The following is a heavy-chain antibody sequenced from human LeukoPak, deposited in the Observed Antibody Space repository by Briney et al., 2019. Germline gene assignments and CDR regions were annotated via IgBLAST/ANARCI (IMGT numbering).Heavy chain of an antibody. CDR3: ARAYCSSTNCSSVGYFEL. J-gene: IGHJ2*01. CDR2: INSDGSNT. V-gene: IGHV3-74*01. CDR1: GFTFSSYW. D-gene: IGHD2-2*01. Sequence: GGSLRLSCAASGFTFSSYWMHWVRQAPGKGLVWVSRINSDGSNTSYADSVKGRFMISRDNAKNTMYLQMNSLRAEDTAVYYCARAYCSSTNCSSVGYFELWGRGTLLTVSS.